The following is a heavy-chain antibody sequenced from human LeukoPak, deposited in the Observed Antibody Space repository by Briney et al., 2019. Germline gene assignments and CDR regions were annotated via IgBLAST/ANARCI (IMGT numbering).Heavy chain of an antibody. J-gene: IGHJ4*02. Sequence: SETLSLTCTVSGGSISSSSYYWGWIRQPPGKGLEWIGSIYYSGSTYYNPSLKSRVTISVDTSKNQFSLKLSSVTAADTAVYYCARLWRYCSSTSCSSFDYWGQGTLVTVSS. D-gene: IGHD2-2*01. V-gene: IGHV4-39*07. CDR3: ARLWRYCSSTSCSSFDY. CDR1: GGSISSSSYY. CDR2: IYYSGST.